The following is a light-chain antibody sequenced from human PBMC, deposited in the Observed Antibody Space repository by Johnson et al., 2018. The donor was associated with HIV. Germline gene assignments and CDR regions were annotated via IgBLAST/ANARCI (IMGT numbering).Light chain of an antibody. Sequence: QSVLTQSPSVSAAPGQKVTISCSGSSSNIGNNYVSWYQQLPGTAPKLLIYENNKRPSGIPDRFSGSKSGTSATLGITGLQTGDEADYYCGTWDTSLSAGGFFRTGTKVTVL. CDR3: GTWDTSLSAGGF. J-gene: IGLJ1*01. CDR2: ENN. CDR1: SSNIGNNY. V-gene: IGLV1-51*02.